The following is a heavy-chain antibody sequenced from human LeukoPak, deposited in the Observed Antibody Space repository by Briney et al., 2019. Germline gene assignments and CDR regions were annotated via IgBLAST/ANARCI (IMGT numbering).Heavy chain of an antibody. CDR3: AKSNRRRLVGATGGFDY. J-gene: IGHJ4*02. D-gene: IGHD1-26*01. CDR1: GFTFSSYS. V-gene: IGHV3-30*02. CDR2: IRYDGSNK. Sequence: GGSLRLSCAASGFTFSSYSMNWVRQAPGKGLEWVAFIRYDGSNKYYADSVKGRFTISRDNSKNTLYLQMNSLRAEDTAVYYCAKSNRRRLVGATGGFDYWGQGTLVTVSS.